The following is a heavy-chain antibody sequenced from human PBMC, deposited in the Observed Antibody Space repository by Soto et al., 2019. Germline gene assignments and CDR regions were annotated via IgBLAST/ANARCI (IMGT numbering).Heavy chain of an antibody. V-gene: IGHV4-34*10. CDR3: STDPRLLDV. D-gene: IGHD3-10*01. CDR1: GGSFSGYY. CDR2: INHSGNT. Sequence: SETLSLTCAVYGGSFSGYYWSWIRQPPGKELESIGEINHSGNTNYNPSLKSRVTMSLDTSKNHFSLTLTSVTAADTAVYYCSTDPRLLDVWGKGTTVTVSS. J-gene: IGHJ6*04.